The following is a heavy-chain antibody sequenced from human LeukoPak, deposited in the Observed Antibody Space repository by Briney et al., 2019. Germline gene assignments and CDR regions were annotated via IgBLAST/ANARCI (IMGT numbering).Heavy chain of an antibody. Sequence: ASVKVSCKASGYTFTGYYMHWVRQAPGQGREWMGWINPNSGGTNYAQRFQGRVTMTRDTSISTAYMELSRLRSDDTAVYYCARGYYYDSSGYYYPTPFDYWGQGTLVTVSS. CDR1: GYTFTGYY. CDR2: INPNSGGT. V-gene: IGHV1-2*02. J-gene: IGHJ4*02. D-gene: IGHD3-22*01. CDR3: ARGYYYDSSGYYYPTPFDY.